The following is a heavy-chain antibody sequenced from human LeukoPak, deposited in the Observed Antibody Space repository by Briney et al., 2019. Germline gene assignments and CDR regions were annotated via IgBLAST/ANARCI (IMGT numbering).Heavy chain of an antibody. Sequence: GASVKVSCKASGGTFSSYAISWVRQAPGQGLEWMGGIIPIFGTANYAQKFQGRVTITTDESTSTAYMELSSLRSEDTAVYYCARSSGDFWSGSGAFDIWGQGTMVTVSS. J-gene: IGHJ3*02. CDR2: IIPIFGTA. D-gene: IGHD3-3*01. V-gene: IGHV1-69*05. CDR3: ARSSGDFWSGSGAFDI. CDR1: GGTFSSYA.